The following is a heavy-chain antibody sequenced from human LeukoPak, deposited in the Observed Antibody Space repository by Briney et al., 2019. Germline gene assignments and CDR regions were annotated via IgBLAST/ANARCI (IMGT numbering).Heavy chain of an antibody. D-gene: IGHD3-10*01. CDR2: IYYSGST. J-gene: IGHJ4*02. Sequence: PSETLSLTCTVSGGSISSYYWSWIRQPPGKGLEWIGYIYYSGSTNYNPSLKSRVTISVDTSKNQFSLKLSSVTAADTAVYYCARAGGWCWSFGDLLREDYFDYWGQGTLVTVSS. V-gene: IGHV4-59*01. CDR1: GGSISSYY. CDR3: ARAGGWCWSFGDLLREDYFDY.